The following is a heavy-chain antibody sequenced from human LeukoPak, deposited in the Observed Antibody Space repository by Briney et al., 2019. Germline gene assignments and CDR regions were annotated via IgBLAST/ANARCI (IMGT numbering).Heavy chain of an antibody. Sequence: GGSLRLSCAASGFTFSSYWIHWVRQAPGKGLVWVSRINGDGSGTGYADSVKGRFTISRDNAKNTLYLQMNSLRAEDTAVYYCATYDYWGQGTLVTVSS. CDR2: INGDGSGT. J-gene: IGHJ4*02. CDR1: GFTFSSYW. CDR3: ATYDY. V-gene: IGHV3-74*01.